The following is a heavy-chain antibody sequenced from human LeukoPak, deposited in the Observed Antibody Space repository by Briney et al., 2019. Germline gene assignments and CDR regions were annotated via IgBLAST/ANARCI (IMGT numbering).Heavy chain of an antibody. CDR1: GGTFSSYA. CDR2: IIPIFGTA. V-gene: IGHV1-69*13. Sequence: GASVKVSCKASGGTFSSYAISWVRQAPGQGLEWMGGIIPIFGTANYAQKFRGRVTITADESTSTAYMELSSLRSEDTAVYYCAVGYNWSDGSDYWGQGTLVTVSS. D-gene: IGHD1-1*01. CDR3: AVGYNWSDGSDY. J-gene: IGHJ4*02.